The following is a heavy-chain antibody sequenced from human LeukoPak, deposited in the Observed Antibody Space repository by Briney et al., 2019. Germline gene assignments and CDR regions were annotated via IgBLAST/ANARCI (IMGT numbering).Heavy chain of an antibody. J-gene: IGHJ6*02. V-gene: IGHV3-13*01. Sequence: PGGSLRLSCAASGFTFSSYDMHWARQATGKGLEWVSAIGTAGDTYYPGSVKGRFTISRENAKNSLYLQMNSLRAGDTAEYYCAREATGFYGMDVWGQGTTVTVSS. CDR2: IGTAGDT. CDR3: AREATGFYGMDV. CDR1: GFTFSSYD. D-gene: IGHD5-24*01.